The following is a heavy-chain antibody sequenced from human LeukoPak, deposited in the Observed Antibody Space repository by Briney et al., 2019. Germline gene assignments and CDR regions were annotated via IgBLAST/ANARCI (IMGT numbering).Heavy chain of an antibody. CDR2: IYPGDSDT. D-gene: IGHD3-10*01. V-gene: IGHV5-51*01. CDR1: GYDFTTYW. J-gene: IGHJ4*02. Sequence: PGESLKISCKGSGYDFTTYWIAWVRQMPGKGLEWMGIIYPGDSDTRYSPSFQGQVTISADKSISTAYLQWSSLKASDAAMYYCARVSGFGDFLFDYWGQGTLVTVSS. CDR3: ARVSGFGDFLFDY.